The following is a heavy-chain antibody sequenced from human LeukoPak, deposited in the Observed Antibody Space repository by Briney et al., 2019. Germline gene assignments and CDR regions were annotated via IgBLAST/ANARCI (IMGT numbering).Heavy chain of an antibody. V-gene: IGHV4-59*01. J-gene: IGHJ5*02. D-gene: IGHD3-22*01. CDR1: GDSISSYY. CDR2: IYYSGST. Sequence: PSETLSLTCTVSGDSISSYYWSWIRQPPGKGLEWIGYIYYSGSTNYNPSLKSRVTISVDTSKNQFSLKLSSVTAADTAVYYCARGLVDSSGYYYPNWFDPWGQGTLVTVSS. CDR3: ARGLVDSSGYYYPNWFDP.